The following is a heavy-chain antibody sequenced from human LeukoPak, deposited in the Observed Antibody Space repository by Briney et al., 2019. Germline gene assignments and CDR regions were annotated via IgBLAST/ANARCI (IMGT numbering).Heavy chain of an antibody. J-gene: IGHJ6*02. V-gene: IGHV4-34*01. CDR1: XGSFSGYY. Sequence: SETLSLTGAVYXGSFSGYYWSWIRQPPEKGLEWIGEINHSGSTNYNPSLKSRVTISVDTSKKQLSLKLSSVTAADTAVYYCARGFPAMDVWGQGTTVIVSS. CDR3: ARGFPAMDV. CDR2: INHSGST.